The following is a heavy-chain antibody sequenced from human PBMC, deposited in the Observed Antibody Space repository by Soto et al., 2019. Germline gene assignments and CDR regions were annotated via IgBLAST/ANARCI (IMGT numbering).Heavy chain of an antibody. V-gene: IGHV5-51*01. Sequence: PGESLKISCKGSGYTFTSYWIGWVRQMPGKGLEWMGIIYPGDSDTRYSPSFQGQVTISVDKSISTAYLQWSSLKASDTAMYYCARRVGDAYWYFDLWGRGTLVTVS. J-gene: IGHJ2*01. D-gene: IGHD2-21*02. CDR3: ARRVGDAYWYFDL. CDR1: GYTFTSYW. CDR2: IYPGDSDT.